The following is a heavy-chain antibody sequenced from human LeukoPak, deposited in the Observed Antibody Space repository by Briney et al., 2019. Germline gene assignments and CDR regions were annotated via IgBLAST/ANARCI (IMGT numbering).Heavy chain of an antibody. J-gene: IGHJ3*02. CDR2: ISFDGNNK. Sequence: GGSLRLSCVASGFTSSDYSMHWVRQAPGKGLEWLAVISFDGNNKFHADSVKGRLTLSRDNSKNAVYLEMKSLRREDTALYYCARGSDSSAYYNPLDIWGQGTVVTVSS. D-gene: IGHD3-22*01. CDR1: GFTSSDYS. V-gene: IGHV3-30*01. CDR3: ARGSDSSAYYNPLDI.